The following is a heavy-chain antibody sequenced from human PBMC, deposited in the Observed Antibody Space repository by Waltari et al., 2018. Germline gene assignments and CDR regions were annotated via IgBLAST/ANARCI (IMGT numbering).Heavy chain of an antibody. CDR3: ARGGGSSLNWFDP. Sequence: EVQLVESGGGLVQPGGSLRLSCAASGFTFSSYWLMCVRQAPGKGLEWVANIKQDGSEKYYVDSVKGRFTISRDNAKNSLYLQMNSLRAEDTAVYYCARGGGSSLNWFDPWGQGTLVTVSS. CDR1: GFTFSSYW. V-gene: IGHV3-7*01. D-gene: IGHD6-6*01. CDR2: IKQDGSEK. J-gene: IGHJ5*02.